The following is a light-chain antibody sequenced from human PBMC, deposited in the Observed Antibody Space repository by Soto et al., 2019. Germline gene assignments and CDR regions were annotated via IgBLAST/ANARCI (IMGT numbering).Light chain of an antibody. Sequence: EIVMTQSPATLSVSPGEGATLSCRASQSVSSNLAWYQQKPGQAPRLLIYGASTRATGIPVRFSGGGSGTEFTLTISSLQYEDFAVYYCQQYNNWPWTFGQGTKVEI. CDR3: QQYNNWPWT. J-gene: IGKJ1*01. CDR2: GAS. V-gene: IGKV3-15*01. CDR1: QSVSSN.